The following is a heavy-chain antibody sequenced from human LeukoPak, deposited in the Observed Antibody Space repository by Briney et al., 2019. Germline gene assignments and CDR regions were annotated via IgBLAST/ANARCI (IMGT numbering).Heavy chain of an antibody. CDR3: TTNFYRSGPFDY. D-gene: IGHD3-10*01. V-gene: IGHV3-15*01. J-gene: IGHJ4*02. Sequence: GGSLRLSCAASGFTFNNAWMSWVRQAPGKGLEWVSRIKSKTDGGTTDYAAPVKGRFTISRDDSKNTLYLQMNSPKTEDTAVYYCTTNFYRSGPFDYWGQGTLVTVSS. CDR2: IKSKTDGGTT. CDR1: GFTFNNAW.